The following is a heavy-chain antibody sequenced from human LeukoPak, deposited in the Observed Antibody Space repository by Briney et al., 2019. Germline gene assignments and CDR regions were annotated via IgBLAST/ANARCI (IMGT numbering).Heavy chain of an antibody. D-gene: IGHD3-22*01. Sequence: SVKVSCKASGGTFSSYAISWVRQAPGQGLEWMGRIIPILGIANYAQKFQGRVTITADKSMSTAYMELSSLRSEDTAVYYCARGLSPKAMIVVVYALDIWGQGTMVTVSS. J-gene: IGHJ3*02. CDR2: IIPILGIA. CDR1: GGTFSSYA. V-gene: IGHV1-69*04. CDR3: ARGLSPKAMIVVVYALDI.